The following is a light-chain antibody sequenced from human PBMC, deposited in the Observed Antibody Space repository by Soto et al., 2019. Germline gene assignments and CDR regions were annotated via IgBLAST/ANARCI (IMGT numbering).Light chain of an antibody. CDR3: QQYARSPYT. V-gene: IGKV3-20*01. CDR2: GAS. Sequence: EIVLTQSPGTLSLSPGERATLSCRASQSVSSNFLAWYQHKPGRALRLLIYGASNRPGGIPDKFSGSGSGTDFTLTISSLEPEDFAVYYWQQYARSPYTFGQVTKLEIK. J-gene: IGKJ2*01. CDR1: QSVSSNF.